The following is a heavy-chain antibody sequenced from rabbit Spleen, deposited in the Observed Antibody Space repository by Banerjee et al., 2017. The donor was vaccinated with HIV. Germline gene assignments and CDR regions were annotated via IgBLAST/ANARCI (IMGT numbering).Heavy chain of an antibody. CDR1: GFSFSDRDM. D-gene: IGHD6-1*01. CDR2: IFTGSATT. CDR3: ARGAGAVTYGFAINYLSL. V-gene: IGHV1S45*01. Sequence: QEQLVESGGGLVQPGGSLKLSCKASGFSFSDRDMMCWVRQAPGKGLELIACIFTGSATTWYASWAKGRFTISRTSSTTVTLEMTSLTAADTATYFCARGAGAVTYGFAINYLSLWGPGTLVTVS. J-gene: IGHJ4*01.